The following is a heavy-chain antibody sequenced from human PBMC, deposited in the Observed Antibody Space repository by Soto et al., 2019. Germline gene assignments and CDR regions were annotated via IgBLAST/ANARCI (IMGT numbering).Heavy chain of an antibody. D-gene: IGHD7-27*01. Sequence: SETLSLTCTVSGGSISSYYWSWIRQPPGKGLEWIGYIYYSGSTNYNPSLKSRVTISVDTSKNQFSLKLSSVTAADTAVYYCARITGEDAFDIWGQGTMVTVS. V-gene: IGHV4-59*01. CDR1: GGSISSYY. CDR3: ARITGEDAFDI. CDR2: IYYSGST. J-gene: IGHJ3*02.